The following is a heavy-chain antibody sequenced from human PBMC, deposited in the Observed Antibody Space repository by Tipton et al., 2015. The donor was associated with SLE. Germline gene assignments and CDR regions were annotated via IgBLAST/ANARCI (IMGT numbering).Heavy chain of an antibody. J-gene: IGHJ4*02. D-gene: IGHD3-10*01. CDR1: GGSISSYY. CDR3: ARGSPDPTD. Sequence: LRLSCTVSGGSISSYYWSWIRQPPGKGLEWIGYIYYSGSTYYNPSLKSRVTISVDTSKNQFSLKLSSVTAADTAVYYCARGSPDPTDWGQGTLVTVSS. CDR2: IYYSGST. V-gene: IGHV4-59*12.